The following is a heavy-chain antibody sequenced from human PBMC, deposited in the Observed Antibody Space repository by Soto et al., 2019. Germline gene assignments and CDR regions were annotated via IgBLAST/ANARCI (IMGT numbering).Heavy chain of an antibody. D-gene: IGHD2-2*01. CDR1: GGSISSYY. CDR2: IYYSGST. V-gene: IGHV4-59*12. J-gene: IGHJ5*02. CDR3: ARDLGYCSTTSCYPWFDP. Sequence: SETLSLTCTVSGGSISSYYWSWIRQPPGKGLEWIGYIYYSGSTNYNPSLKSRVTISVDTSKNQFSLKLSSVTAADTAFYYCARDLGYCSTTSCYPWFDPWGQGTLVTVSS.